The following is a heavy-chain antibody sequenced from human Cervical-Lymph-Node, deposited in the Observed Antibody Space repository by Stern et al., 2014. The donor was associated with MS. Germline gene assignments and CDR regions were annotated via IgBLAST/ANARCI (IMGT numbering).Heavy chain of an antibody. D-gene: IGHD1-26*01. V-gene: IGHV1-69*01. CDR2: IMPILGTS. J-gene: IGHJ5*02. Sequence: VQLVESGAEVKQPGSSVKVSCQASGGTLISYPISCVRQAPGQRLEWLVGIMPILGTSNYAHKVQGRVTITADESTTTIYMELRSLKSEDTAVYYCARHLGSHESGWFDPWGQGTLVTVSS. CDR3: ARHLGSHESGWFDP. CDR1: GGTLISYP.